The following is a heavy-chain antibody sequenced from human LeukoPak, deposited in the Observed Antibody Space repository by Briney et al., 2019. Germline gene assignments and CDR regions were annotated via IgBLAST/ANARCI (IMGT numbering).Heavy chain of an antibody. CDR2: IYSDGRT. CDR1: GGSINNYY. V-gene: IGHV4-4*07. J-gene: IGHJ6*03. D-gene: IGHD6-6*01. Sequence: SETLSLTCTVSGGSINNYYWSWIRQPAGKALEWIRHIYSDGRTNYNPSLQSRVTMSVDTSSSHLSLVLTSVTAADTAVYYCARDRLGSSSPTYFYYYMDVWGRGTTVIVSS. CDR3: ARDRLGSSSPTYFYYYMDV.